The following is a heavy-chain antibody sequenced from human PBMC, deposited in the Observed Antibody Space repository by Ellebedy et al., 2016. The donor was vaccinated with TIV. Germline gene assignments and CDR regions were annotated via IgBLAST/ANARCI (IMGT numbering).Heavy chain of an antibody. J-gene: IGHJ6*03. D-gene: IGHD1-1*01. Sequence: SETLSLTCTVSGGSISSSSYYWGWIRQPPGKGLEWIGSIYYSGSTYYNPSLKSRVTISVDTSKNQFSLKLSSVTAADTAVYYCARSTLEDSYYYYYMDVWGKGTTVTVSS. CDR1: GGSISSSSYY. CDR2: IYYSGST. CDR3: ARSTLEDSYYYYYMDV. V-gene: IGHV4-39*07.